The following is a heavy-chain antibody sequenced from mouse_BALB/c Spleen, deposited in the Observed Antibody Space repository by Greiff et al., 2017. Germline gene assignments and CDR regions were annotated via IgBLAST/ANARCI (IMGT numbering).Heavy chain of an antibody. D-gene: IGHD2-1*01. Sequence: EVHLVESGGGLVKPGGSLKLSCAASGFTFSSYAMSWVRQTPEKRLEWVASISSGGSTYYPDSVKGRFTISRDNARNILYLQMSSLRSEDTAMYYCARGTLLSPYAMDYWGQGTSVTVSS. J-gene: IGHJ4*01. CDR2: ISSGGST. CDR1: GFTFSSYA. V-gene: IGHV5-6-5*01. CDR3: ARGTLLSPYAMDY.